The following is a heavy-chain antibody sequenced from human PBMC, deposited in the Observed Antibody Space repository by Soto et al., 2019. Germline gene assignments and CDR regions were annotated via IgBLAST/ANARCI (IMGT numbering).Heavy chain of an antibody. V-gene: IGHV1-69*01. J-gene: IGHJ4*02. D-gene: IGHD6-19*01. CDR1: GGTFSSYA. CDR2: IIPIFGTA. Sequence: QVQLVQSGAEVEKPGYSVKVSCKASGGTFSSYAISWVRQAPGQGLEWMGGIIPIFGTANYAQKFQGRVTITADESTSRADKELSSLRSEDTAVYYCEGGGMAGTREFDYWGQGILVTVSS. CDR3: EGGGMAGTREFDY.